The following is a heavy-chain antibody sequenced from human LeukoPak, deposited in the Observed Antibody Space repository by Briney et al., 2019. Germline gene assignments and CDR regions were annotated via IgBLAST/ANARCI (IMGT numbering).Heavy chain of an antibody. D-gene: IGHD2-2*01. CDR3: ARGVGQCSSTTCFGFAEYFQH. J-gene: IGHJ1*01. Sequence: ASVKVSCQASGYTFTGYYMHWVRQAPGQGLEWMGWINIYSGGANYAQKFQDRVTVTRDTSISTAYMELSSLRSDDTAVYYCARGVGQCSSTTCFGFAEYFQHWGQGTLVTVSS. CDR1: GYTFTGYY. CDR2: INIYSGGA. V-gene: IGHV1-2*02.